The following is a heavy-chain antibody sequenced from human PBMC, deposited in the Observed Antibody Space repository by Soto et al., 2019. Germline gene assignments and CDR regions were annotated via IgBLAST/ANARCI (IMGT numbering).Heavy chain of an antibody. J-gene: IGHJ5*02. CDR2: IWSDGSKK. V-gene: IGHV3-33*01. CDR3: ARDEEP. Sequence: QVQLVESGGGVVQPGRSLRLSCAASGVTFSSYAMHWVRHAPGKGLEWVAVIWSDGSKKYYGDSVKGRFTISRDNSKNTLYLQMNSLKVEDTAVYYCARDEEPWGQGTLVIVSS. CDR1: GVTFSSYA.